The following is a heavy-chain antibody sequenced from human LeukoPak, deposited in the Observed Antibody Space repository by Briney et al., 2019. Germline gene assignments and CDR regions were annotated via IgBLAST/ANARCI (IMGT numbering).Heavy chain of an antibody. V-gene: IGHV3-23*01. CDR2: IGSSGGST. Sequence: PGGSLRLSCEASGLTFNNYAMHWVRQSSGKGLEWVSGIGSSGGSTYYADSVKGRFTISRDNSKNTLYLQMNSLRAEDTAVYYCARGEAAAGDYWGQGTLVTVSS. D-gene: IGHD6-13*01. CDR1: GLTFNNYA. CDR3: ARGEAAAGDY. J-gene: IGHJ4*02.